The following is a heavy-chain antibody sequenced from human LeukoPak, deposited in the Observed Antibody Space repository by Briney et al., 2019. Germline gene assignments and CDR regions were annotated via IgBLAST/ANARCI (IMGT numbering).Heavy chain of an antibody. J-gene: IGHJ5*02. CDR3: ARYDYGDYGWFDP. D-gene: IGHD4-17*01. CDR2: INHSGST. V-gene: IGHV4-39*07. Sequence: SETLSLTCTVSGGSISSSSYYWGWIRQPPGKGLEWIGEINHSGSTNYNPSLKSRVTISVDTSKNQFSLKLSSVTAADTAVYYCARYDYGDYGWFDPWGQGTLVTVSS. CDR1: GGSISSSSYY.